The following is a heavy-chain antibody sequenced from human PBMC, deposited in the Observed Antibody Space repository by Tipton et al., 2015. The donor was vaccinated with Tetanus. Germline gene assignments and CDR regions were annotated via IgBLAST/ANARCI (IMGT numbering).Heavy chain of an antibody. Sequence: TLSLTCTVSGGSISSSSYYWGWIRQPPGKGLEWIGNIYYSGSTYYNPSLKSRVTISVDTSKNQFSLKLSSVTAADTAVYYCATGNYGDYVGHYWGQGTLVTVSS. V-gene: IGHV4-39*01. CDR2: IYYSGST. J-gene: IGHJ4*02. CDR3: ATGNYGDYVGHY. CDR1: GGSISSSSYY. D-gene: IGHD4-17*01.